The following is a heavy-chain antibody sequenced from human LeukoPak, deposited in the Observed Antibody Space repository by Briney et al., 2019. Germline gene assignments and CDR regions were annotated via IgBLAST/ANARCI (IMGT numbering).Heavy chain of an antibody. Sequence: GGSLRLSCAASGFTFSTYAMHWVRQAPGKGLEWVAVISYDGSDKYYAGSVKGRFTISRDNSKNTPYLQMNSLRAEDTAVYYCARGGPHYYDSSAPSAEYFQHWGQGTLVTVSS. CDR1: GFTFSTYA. CDR2: ISYDGSDK. CDR3: ARGGPHYYDSSAPSAEYFQH. D-gene: IGHD3-22*01. V-gene: IGHV3-30-3*01. J-gene: IGHJ1*01.